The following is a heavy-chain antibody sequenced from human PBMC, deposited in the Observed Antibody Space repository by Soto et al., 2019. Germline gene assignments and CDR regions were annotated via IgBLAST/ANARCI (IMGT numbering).Heavy chain of an antibody. V-gene: IGHV3-30*18. CDR1: GFTFSSYG. J-gene: IGHJ4*02. Sequence: QVQLVESGGGVVQPGRSLRLSCAASGFTFSSYGMHWVRQAPGKGLEWVAVISYDGSNKYYADSVKGRFTISRDNCQHTLYLQMNSLRAEDTAVYYCAKPRQITSLLLYYFDYWGQGTLVTVSS. CDR3: AKPRQITSLLLYYFDY. CDR2: ISYDGSNK. D-gene: IGHD2-15*01.